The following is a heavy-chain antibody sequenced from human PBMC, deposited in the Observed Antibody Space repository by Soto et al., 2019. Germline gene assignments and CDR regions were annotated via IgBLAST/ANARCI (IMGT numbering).Heavy chain of an antibody. CDR1: GGSISSSSYY. Sequence: QLQLQESGPGLVKPSETLSLTCTVSGGSISSSSYYWGWIRQPPGKGLEWIGSIYYSGSTYYNPSLKSRVTISVDTSKNQFSLKLSSVTAADTAVYYCARSGESAYCGGDCYYYYGMDVWGQGTTVTVSS. J-gene: IGHJ6*02. CDR2: IYYSGST. V-gene: IGHV4-39*01. D-gene: IGHD2-21*02. CDR3: ARSGESAYCGGDCYYYYGMDV.